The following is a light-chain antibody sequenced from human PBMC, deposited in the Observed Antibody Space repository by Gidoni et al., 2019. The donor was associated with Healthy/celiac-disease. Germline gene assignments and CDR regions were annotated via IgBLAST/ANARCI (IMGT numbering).Light chain of an antibody. CDR3: QQSYSTPFT. V-gene: IGKV1-39*01. CDR2: AAS. J-gene: IGKJ3*01. Sequence: DIQMTQYPSSLYASVGDRVTITCRASQKIRSYLNWYQQKPGTAPKLLIYAASSLQSGVPSRFSGSGSGTDFTLTSSSLQPEDFATYYCQQSYSTPFTFGPGTKVDIK. CDR1: QKIRSY.